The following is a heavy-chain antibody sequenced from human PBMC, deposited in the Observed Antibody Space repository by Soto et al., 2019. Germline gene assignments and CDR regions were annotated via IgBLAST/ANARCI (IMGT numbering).Heavy chain of an antibody. J-gene: IGHJ4*02. CDR2: INHSGSN. Sequence: SETLSLTCAVYGGSFSGYYWSWIRQPPGKGLEWIGEINHSGSNNYNPSLKSRVAISVDTSKNQFSLQLSSVTAADTAVYYCARGRWEVRFDDWGQGTLVTVSS. D-gene: IGHD1-26*01. CDR1: GGSFSGYY. V-gene: IGHV4-34*01. CDR3: ARGRWEVRFDD.